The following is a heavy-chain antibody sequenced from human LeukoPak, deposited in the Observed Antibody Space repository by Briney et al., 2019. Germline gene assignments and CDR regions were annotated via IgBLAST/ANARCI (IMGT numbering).Heavy chain of an antibody. CDR3: ARHSIAVAEFDY. J-gene: IGHJ4*02. CDR2: ISYDGSNK. V-gene: IGHV3-30*03. CDR1: GFTFSSYG. Sequence: PGGSLRLSCAASGFTFSSYGMHWVRQAPGKGLEWVAVISYDGSNKYYADSVKGRFTISRDNSKNTLYLQMNSLRAEDTAVYYCARHSIAVAEFDYWGQGTLVTVSS. D-gene: IGHD6-19*01.